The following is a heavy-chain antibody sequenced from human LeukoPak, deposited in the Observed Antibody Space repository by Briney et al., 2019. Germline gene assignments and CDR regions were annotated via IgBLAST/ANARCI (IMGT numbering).Heavy chain of an antibody. CDR2: INTDGTRT. Sequence: PGGSLRLSCAASGFSFSSYWMHWVRQAPGKGLVWVSHINTDGTRTSYADSVKGRFTISRDNAKNTLSLQMDSLGTEDTAVYYCARDRDYYYYYGMDVWGQGTTVTVSS. V-gene: IGHV3-74*01. CDR3: ARDRDYYYYYGMDV. J-gene: IGHJ6*02. CDR1: GFSFSSYW.